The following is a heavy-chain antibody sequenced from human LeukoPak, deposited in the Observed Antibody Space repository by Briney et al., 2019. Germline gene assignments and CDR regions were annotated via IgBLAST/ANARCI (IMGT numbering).Heavy chain of an antibody. CDR1: GGTFSSYA. Sequence: SVKVSCKASGGTFSSYAISWVRQAPGQGLEWMGGIIPIFGTANYAQKFQGRVTITADESTSTAYMELSSLRSEDTAVYYCARARTVSYYDSSGYPFDYWGQGTLVTVSS. CDR3: ARARTVSYYDSSGYPFDY. V-gene: IGHV1-69*13. CDR2: IIPIFGTA. J-gene: IGHJ4*02. D-gene: IGHD3-22*01.